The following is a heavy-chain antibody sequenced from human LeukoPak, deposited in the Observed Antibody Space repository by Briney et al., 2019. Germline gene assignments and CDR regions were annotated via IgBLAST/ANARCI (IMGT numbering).Heavy chain of an antibody. CDR3: ARVSSGWYYFDY. Sequence: GRSLRLSCAASGFTFSSYAMHWARQAPGKGLEWVAVISYDGSSKYYADSVKGRFTISRDNSKNTLYLQMNSLRAEDTAVYYCARVSSGWYYFDYWGQGTLVTVSS. V-gene: IGHV3-30*04. CDR2: ISYDGSSK. J-gene: IGHJ4*02. CDR1: GFTFSSYA. D-gene: IGHD6-19*01.